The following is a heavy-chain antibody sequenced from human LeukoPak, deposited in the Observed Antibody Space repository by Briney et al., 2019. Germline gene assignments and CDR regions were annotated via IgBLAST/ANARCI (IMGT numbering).Heavy chain of an antibody. CDR3: ARGTYYYDSSGYSWVGDI. CDR1: GYTFTGYY. Sequence: GASVKVSCKASGYTFTGYYMHWVRQAPGQGLEWMGWINPNSGGTNYAQKFQGRVTMTRDTSISTAYMELSRLRSDDTAVYYCARGTYYYDSSGYSWVGDIWGQGTMVTVSS. D-gene: IGHD3-22*01. J-gene: IGHJ3*02. V-gene: IGHV1-2*02. CDR2: INPNSGGT.